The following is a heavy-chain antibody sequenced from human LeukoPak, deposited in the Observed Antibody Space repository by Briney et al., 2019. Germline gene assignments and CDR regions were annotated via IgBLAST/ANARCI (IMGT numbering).Heavy chain of an antibody. V-gene: IGHV1-46*01. CDR1: GYTFTSYY. D-gene: IGHD5-12*01. J-gene: IGHJ4*02. CDR3: ARAQIVATIWRRYFDY. Sequence: ASVKVSCKASGYTFTSYYMHWVRQAPGQGLEWMGIINPSGGSTSYAQKFQGRVTMTRDTSTSTVYMELSSLRSEDTAVYYCARAQIVATIWRRYFDYWGQGTLVTVSS. CDR2: INPSGGST.